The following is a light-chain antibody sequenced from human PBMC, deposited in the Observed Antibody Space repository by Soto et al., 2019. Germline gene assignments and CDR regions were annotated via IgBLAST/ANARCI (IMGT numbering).Light chain of an antibody. CDR1: RDVLFTSGGKNC. Sequence: DIVLTQSPDSLAVSLGERATINCKSRRDVLFTSGGKNCLAWYQQRPGQTPKLLIYWASTRESGVPDRFSGSEYGSDFTLTISSLQAEDAAIYYCQQYHGTPWTFGQGTKVEIK. CDR3: QQYHGTPWT. CDR2: WAS. J-gene: IGKJ1*01. V-gene: IGKV4-1*01.